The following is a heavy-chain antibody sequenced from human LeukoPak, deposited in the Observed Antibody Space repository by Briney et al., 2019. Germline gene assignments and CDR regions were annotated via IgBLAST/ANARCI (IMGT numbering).Heavy chain of an antibody. CDR2: IIPIFGTA. J-gene: IGHJ4*02. D-gene: IGHD4-17*01. V-gene: IGHV1-69*13. CDR3: ELTHDYGDYFDY. Sequence: ASVKVSCKASGGTFSSYAISWVRQAPGQGLEWMGGIIPIFGTANYAQKFQGRVTITADESTSTAYMELSSLRSEDTAVYYCELTHDYGDYFDYWGQGTLVTVSS. CDR1: GGTFSSYA.